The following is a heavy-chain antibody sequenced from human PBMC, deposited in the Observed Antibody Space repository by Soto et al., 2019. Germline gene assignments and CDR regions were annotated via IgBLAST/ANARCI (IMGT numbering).Heavy chain of an antibody. V-gene: IGHV3-30-3*01. CDR1: GFTFRSYA. J-gene: IGHJ4*02. CDR3: TWERGAFDY. D-gene: IGHD1-26*01. CDR2: ISYDGSNK. Sequence: GGSLRLSCAASGFTFRSYAMHWVRQAPGKGLEWVAVISYDGSNKYYADSVKGRFTISRDNSKNTLYLQMNSLRAEDTAVYYCTWERGAFDYWGQGTLVTVSS.